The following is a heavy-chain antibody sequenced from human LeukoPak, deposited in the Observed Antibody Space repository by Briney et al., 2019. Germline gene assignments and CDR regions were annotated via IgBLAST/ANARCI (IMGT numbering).Heavy chain of an antibody. V-gene: IGHV3-30*02. CDR2: IRYNGNNQ. D-gene: IGHD3-10*01. CDR3: AKDSAFYYIDV. CDR1: GFTFSDHY. Sequence: PGGSLRLSCAASGFTFSDHYMDWVRQAPGKGLEWVAFIRYNGNNQYYADSVKGRFTISRDNSKNTLYLQMNSLKGDDTAVYYCAKDSAFYYIDVWGKGTTVIISS. J-gene: IGHJ6*03.